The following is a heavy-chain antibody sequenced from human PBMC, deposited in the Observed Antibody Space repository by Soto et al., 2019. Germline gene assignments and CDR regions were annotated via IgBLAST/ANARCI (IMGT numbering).Heavy chain of an antibody. CDR2: ISSSGSTI. Sequence: PGGSLRLSCAASGFTFSSYEMNWVRQAPGKGLEWVSYISSSGSTIYYADSVKGRFTISRDNAKNSLYLQMNSLRAEDTAVYYCARDVDTAMVYYYYYGMDVWGQGTTVTVSS. J-gene: IGHJ6*02. V-gene: IGHV3-48*03. CDR3: ARDVDTAMVYYYYYGMDV. D-gene: IGHD5-18*01. CDR1: GFTFSSYE.